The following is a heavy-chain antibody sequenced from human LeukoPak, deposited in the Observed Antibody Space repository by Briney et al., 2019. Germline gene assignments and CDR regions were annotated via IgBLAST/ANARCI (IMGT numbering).Heavy chain of an antibody. D-gene: IGHD2-2*01. CDR3: ARDPRVVVPAAVMGENWFDP. CDR2: ISSSSSYI. CDR1: GFTFSSYS. J-gene: IGHJ5*02. Sequence: GGSLRLSCAASGFTFSSYSMNWVRQAPGKGLEWVSSISSSSSYIYYADSVKGRFTISRDNAKNSLYLQMNSLRAEDMAVYYCARDPRVVVPAAVMGENWFDPWGQGTLVTVSS. V-gene: IGHV3-21*01.